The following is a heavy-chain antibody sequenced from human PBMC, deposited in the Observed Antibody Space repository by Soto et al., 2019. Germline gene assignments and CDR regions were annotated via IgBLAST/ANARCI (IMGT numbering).Heavy chain of an antibody. D-gene: IGHD6-6*01. CDR3: ARPRDSSSSWFDP. CDR1: GGSISSSSYY. CDR2: IYYSGRT. Sequence: SETLSLTCTVSGGSISSSSYYWGWIRQPPGKGLEWIGSIYYSGRTYYNPSLKSRVTISVNTSKNQFSLRLSSVTAADTAVYYCARPRDSSSSWFDPWGQGTLVTVSS. J-gene: IGHJ5*02. V-gene: IGHV4-39*01.